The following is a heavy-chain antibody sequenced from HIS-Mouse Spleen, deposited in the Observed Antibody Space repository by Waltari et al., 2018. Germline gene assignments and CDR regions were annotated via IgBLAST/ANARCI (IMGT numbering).Heavy chain of an antibody. Sequence: QVQLVESGGGVVQPGRSLRLSCAASGFPFSSYAPTRVPQAPGKGLEWVAVISYDGSNKYYADSVKGRFTISRDNSKNTLYLQMNSLRAEDTAVYYCAKDNSYGYNWFDPWGQGTLVTVSS. D-gene: IGHD5-18*01. V-gene: IGHV3-30*18. J-gene: IGHJ5*02. CDR3: AKDNSYGYNWFDP. CDR1: GFPFSSYA. CDR2: ISYDGSNK.